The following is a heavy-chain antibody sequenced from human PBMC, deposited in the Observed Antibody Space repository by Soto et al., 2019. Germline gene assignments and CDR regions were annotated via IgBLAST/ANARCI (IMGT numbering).Heavy chain of an antibody. D-gene: IGHD1-26*01. V-gene: IGHV4-39*02. Sequence: SETLSLTCTVSDGSISSRSNYWGWIRQPPGKDLEWIGSVYYTGGTYYNPSLKSRVAISIDMSKNQFSLELSFVTAADTAVYYCAREGLPIGAHNPPEFFHQRGQGTLLIVSS. J-gene: IGHJ1*01. CDR3: AREGLPIGAHNPPEFFHQ. CDR2: VYYTGGT. CDR1: DGSISSRSNY.